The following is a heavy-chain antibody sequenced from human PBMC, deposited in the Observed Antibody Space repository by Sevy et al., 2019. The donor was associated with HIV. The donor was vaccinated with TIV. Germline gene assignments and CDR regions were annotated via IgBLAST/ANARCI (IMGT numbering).Heavy chain of an antibody. CDR2: INSDGSST. CDR1: GFTFSSYW. V-gene: IGHV3-74*01. CDR3: ASQALNCSGGSCCPGWFEP. Sequence: GGSLRLSCAASGFTFSSYWMHWVRQAPGKGLVWVSRINSDGSSTSYADSVKGRFTISRDNAKNTLYLQMNSLRAEDTAVYYCASQALNCSGGSCCPGWFEPWGQGTLVTVSS. J-gene: IGHJ5*02. D-gene: IGHD2-15*01.